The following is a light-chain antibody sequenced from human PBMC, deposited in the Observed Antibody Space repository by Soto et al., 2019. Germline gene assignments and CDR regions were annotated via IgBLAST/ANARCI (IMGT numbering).Light chain of an antibody. J-gene: IGKJ5*01. V-gene: IGKV1-9*01. CDR3: QQRTSYPIT. CDR2: AAS. CDR1: QCLSSS. Sequence: DIQLTQSPSFLSASVGDRVTITCRASQCLSSSLAWYHQTPGKAPKLLIYAASTLQSGVPSRFSGSGSGTEFTLTISSLQPEDVATYYCQQRTSYPITFGQGTRLEIK.